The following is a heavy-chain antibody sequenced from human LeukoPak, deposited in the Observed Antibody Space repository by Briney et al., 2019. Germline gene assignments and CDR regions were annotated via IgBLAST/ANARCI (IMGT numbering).Heavy chain of an antibody. V-gene: IGHV3-23*01. D-gene: IGHD3-3*01. CDR2: ISGSGGST. Sequence: GGPLRLSCAASGFTFSSYAMSWVRQAPGKGLEWVSGISGSGGSTYYADSVKGRFTISRDNSKNTLYLQMNSLRAEDTAVYYCAKGNYDFWSGSDVWGQGTTVTVSS. CDR3: AKGNYDFWSGSDV. CDR1: GFTFSSYA. J-gene: IGHJ6*02.